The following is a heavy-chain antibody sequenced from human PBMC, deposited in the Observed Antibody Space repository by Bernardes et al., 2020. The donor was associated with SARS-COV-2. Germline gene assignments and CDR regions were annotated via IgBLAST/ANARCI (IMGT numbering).Heavy chain of an antibody. J-gene: IGHJ4*02. CDR1: GFTFSSYG. CDR2: IWYDGSTK. D-gene: IGHD3-3*01. CDR3: ARPYYDFWSGYSQTYYFDY. Sequence: SLRLSCAASGFTFSSYGMHWVRQAPGKGLEWVAVIWYDGSTKYYADSVKGRFTISRDNSKNTLYLQMNSLRAEDTAVYYCARPYYDFWSGYSQTYYFDYWGQGTLVTVSS. V-gene: IGHV3-33*01.